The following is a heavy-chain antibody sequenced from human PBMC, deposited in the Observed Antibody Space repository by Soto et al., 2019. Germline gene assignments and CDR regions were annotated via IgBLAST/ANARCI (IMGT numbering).Heavy chain of an antibody. V-gene: IGHV4-30-4*01. J-gene: IGHJ6*02. CDR2: IYYSGST. D-gene: IGHD2-21*02. CDR3: ARASPVVTDV. CDR1: GGSISSGDYY. Sequence: QVQLQESGPGLVKPSQTLSLTCTVSGGSISSGDYYWSWIRQPPGQGLEWIGYIYYSGSTYYNPSRESRVTISVDTSTNQFSVKLSSVTAAGTAVYYCARASPVVTDVWGQGTTVTVSS.